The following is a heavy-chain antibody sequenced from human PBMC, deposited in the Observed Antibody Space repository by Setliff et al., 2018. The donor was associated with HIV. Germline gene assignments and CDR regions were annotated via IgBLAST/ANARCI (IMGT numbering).Heavy chain of an antibody. CDR2: IIPIFDTT. V-gene: IGHV1-69*13. J-gene: IGHJ6*03. Sequence: SVKVSCKASGGTFRTFTISWVRQAPGQGLEWMGGIIPIFDTTKYAQKFQGRVTITADESSSTAYMELSSLRSEDTAVYYCATGGYYYYDKSDYYYHIDVWGKGTTVTVSS. D-gene: IGHD3-22*01. CDR3: ATGGYYYYDKSDYYYHIDV. CDR1: GGTFRTFT.